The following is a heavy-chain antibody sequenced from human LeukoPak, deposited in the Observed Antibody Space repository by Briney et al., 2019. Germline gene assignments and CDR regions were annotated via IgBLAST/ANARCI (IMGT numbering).Heavy chain of an antibody. V-gene: IGHV4-30-2*01. CDR3: ATLGFSSGYYYYLDH. D-gene: IGHD3-22*01. CDR1: GGSISSGGYS. CDR2: IYHSGST. J-gene: IGHJ4*02. Sequence: SETLSLTCAVSGGSISSGGYSWSWIRQPPGKGLERIGYIYHSGSTYYNPSLKSRVTISVDTSKNQFSLKLSSVTAADTAVYYCATLGFSSGYYYYLDHWGQGTLVTVSS.